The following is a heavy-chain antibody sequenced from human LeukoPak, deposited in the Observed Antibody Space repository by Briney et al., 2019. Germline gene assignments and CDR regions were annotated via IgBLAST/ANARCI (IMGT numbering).Heavy chain of an antibody. CDR2: INTFGTTA. D-gene: IGHD4-17*01. CDR3: ARDAVTN. J-gene: IGHJ4*02. V-gene: IGHV3-74*01. CDR1: GFTFSSYW. Sequence: GGSLRLSCAVSGFTFSSYWMNWVRQVPGKGLVWVSHINTFGTTATYADSVKGRFTISRDNAKNSLYLQMNSLRAEDTAVYYCARDAVTNWGQGTLVTVSS.